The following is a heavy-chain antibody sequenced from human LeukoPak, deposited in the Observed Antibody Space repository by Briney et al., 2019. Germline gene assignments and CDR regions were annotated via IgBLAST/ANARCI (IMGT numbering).Heavy chain of an antibody. CDR2: ITSSSNYI. V-gene: IGHV3-21*01. CDR3: ARDLGGWYFDY. CDR1: GFTFSSYT. J-gene: IGHJ4*02. Sequence: GGSLRLSCSASGFTFSSYTINWVRQAPGKGLEWVSSITSSSNYIYYADSVKGRFTISRDNAKNSLYLQMNSLRAEDTAMYYCARDLGGWYFDYWGQGTLVTVSS. D-gene: IGHD2-15*01.